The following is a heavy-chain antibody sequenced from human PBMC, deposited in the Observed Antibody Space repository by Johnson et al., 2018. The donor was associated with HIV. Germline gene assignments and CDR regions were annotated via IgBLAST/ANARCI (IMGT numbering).Heavy chain of an antibody. CDR1: GFSFDDYG. J-gene: IGHJ3*02. Sequence: VQLVESGGGVVRPGGSLRLSCAASGFSFDDYGMSWVRQAPGKGLEWVSGINWNGGSTGYADSVKGRFTISRDNSKNTLYLQMNSLRAEDTAVYYWASSEWARYSYGYPDSQGDAFDIWGQGTMVTVSS. D-gene: IGHD5-18*01. CDR2: INWNGGST. CDR3: ASSEWARYSYGYPDSQGDAFDI. V-gene: IGHV3-20*04.